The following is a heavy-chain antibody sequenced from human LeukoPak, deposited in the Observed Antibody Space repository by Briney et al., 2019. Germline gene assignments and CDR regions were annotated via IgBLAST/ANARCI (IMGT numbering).Heavy chain of an antibody. V-gene: IGHV4-4*07. D-gene: IGHD2-21*01. Sequence: SETLSLTCTVSGGSIRSYYWNWIRQPPGKGLEWIGRIYPSGGTNYNPSLKSRVTMSTDTSKNQFSLKLRSVTAADTAVYYCAREYGDLDYWGQGTLVTVSS. CDR3: AREYGDLDY. CDR2: IYPSGGT. J-gene: IGHJ4*02. CDR1: GGSIRSYY.